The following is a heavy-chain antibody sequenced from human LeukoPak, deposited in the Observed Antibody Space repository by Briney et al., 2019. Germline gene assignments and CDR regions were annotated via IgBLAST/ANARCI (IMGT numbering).Heavy chain of an antibody. CDR2: IKQDGSKR. Sequence: GGSLRLSCAASGFTFSSYWMSWFRQAPGKGLEWVADIKQDGSKRYYVDSVKGRFTISRDNAKNSLYLQIDSLRAEDTAVYYCTTETYRRFDYWGQGTLVTVSS. CDR3: TTETYRRFDY. CDR1: GFTFSSYW. J-gene: IGHJ4*02. V-gene: IGHV3-7*01.